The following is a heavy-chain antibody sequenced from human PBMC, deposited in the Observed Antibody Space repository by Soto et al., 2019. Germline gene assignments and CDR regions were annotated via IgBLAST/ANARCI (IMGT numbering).Heavy chain of an antibody. J-gene: IGHJ4*02. D-gene: IGHD2-15*01. V-gene: IGHV3-23*01. CDR3: AKAYCLGVVAASCRGYYFDY. CDR2: ISGSGGST. CDR1: GFTFSSYA. Sequence: GGSLRLSCAASGFTFSSYAMSWVRQAPGKGLEWVSAISGSGGSTYYADSVKGRFTISRDNSKNTLYLQMNSLRAEDTAVYYCAKAYCLGVVAASCRGYYFDYWGQGTLVTVSS.